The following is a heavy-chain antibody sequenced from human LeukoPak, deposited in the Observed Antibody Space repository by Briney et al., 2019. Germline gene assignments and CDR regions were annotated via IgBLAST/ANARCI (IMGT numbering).Heavy chain of an antibody. CDR1: GASMTSSTSY. J-gene: IGHJ5*02. Sequence: SETLSLTCSVSGASMTSSTSYWTWIRQSPGMGREWIGSLSYNGTTYYNPSLKSRVTISIDTSKRQFFLKLKSLTAADTATYCCTRRTTLVVAAESWGQGTLVSVSS. CDR2: LSYNGTT. V-gene: IGHV4-39*01. D-gene: IGHD2-15*01. CDR3: TRRTTLVVAAES.